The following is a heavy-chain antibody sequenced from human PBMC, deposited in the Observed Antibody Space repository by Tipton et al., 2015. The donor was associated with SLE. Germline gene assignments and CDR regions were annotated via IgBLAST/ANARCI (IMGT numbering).Heavy chain of an antibody. Sequence: TLSLTCTVSGGSISSYYWSWIRQPAGKGLEWIGRIYTSGSTNYNPSLTSRVTISVDTSKNQFSLKLSSVTAADTAVYYCARDLNRYSSSWYRIDPWGQGTLVTVSS. CDR1: GGSISSYY. CDR3: ARDLNRYSSSWYRIDP. D-gene: IGHD6-13*01. J-gene: IGHJ5*02. CDR2: IYTSGST. V-gene: IGHV4-4*07.